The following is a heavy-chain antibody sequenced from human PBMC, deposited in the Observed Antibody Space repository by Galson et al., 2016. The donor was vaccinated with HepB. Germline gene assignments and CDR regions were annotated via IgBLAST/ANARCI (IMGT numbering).Heavy chain of an antibody. CDR1: GFTFSNYA. Sequence: SLRLSCAASGFTFSNYAMSWVRQAPGKGLEWVSAISGSGGSPYYADSVKGLFTISRDNSKNTLYLQMNSLGVEDTALYYCAKDTRSGFYGRWFDPWGQGTLVTVSS. D-gene: IGHD3-3*01. V-gene: IGHV3-23*01. CDR3: AKDTRSGFYGRWFDP. CDR2: ISGSGGSP. J-gene: IGHJ5*02.